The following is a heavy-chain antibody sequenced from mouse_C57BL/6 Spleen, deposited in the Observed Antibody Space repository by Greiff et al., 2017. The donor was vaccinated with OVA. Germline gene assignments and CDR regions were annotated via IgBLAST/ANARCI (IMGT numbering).Heavy chain of an antibody. CDR3: ARSGSILAMDY. CDR1: GFSLSTSGMG. D-gene: IGHD2-10*02. Sequence: QVTLKESGPGILQSSQTLSLTCSFSGFSLSTSGMGVSWIRQPSGKGLEWLAHIYWDDDKRYNPSLKSRPTISKDTSRNQVSLKITSVDTADTATYYCARSGSILAMDYWGQGTSVTVSS. V-gene: IGHV8-12*01. J-gene: IGHJ4*01. CDR2: IYWDDDK.